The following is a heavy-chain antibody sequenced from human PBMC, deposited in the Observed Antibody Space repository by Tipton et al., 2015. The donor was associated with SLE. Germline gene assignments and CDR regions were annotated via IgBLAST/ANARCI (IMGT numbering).Heavy chain of an antibody. Sequence: TLSLTCTVSGGPISSGGYYWSWIRQHPGKGLEWIGYIDYSGSTYYNPSLKSRVTISVDTSKNQFSLNLSSVTAADTAVYYCARGPPEGWFDPWGQGTLVTVSS. V-gene: IGHV4-31*03. J-gene: IGHJ5*02. CDR1: GGPISSGGYY. CDR2: IDYSGST. CDR3: ARGPPEGWFDP.